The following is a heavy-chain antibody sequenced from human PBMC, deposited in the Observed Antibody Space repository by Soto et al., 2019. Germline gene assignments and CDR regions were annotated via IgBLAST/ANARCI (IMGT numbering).Heavy chain of an antibody. Sequence: EVQLVESGGGLVQPGGSLRLSCAASGFTFSSYSMNWVRQAPGKGLEWVSYISSSSSSIYYADYVKGRFTISRDNAKNSLYLQMNSLRAEHTALYYCAVTVTGAFDIWGQGTMVTVSS. V-gene: IGHV3-48*01. CDR2: ISSSSSSI. CDR1: GFTFSSYS. CDR3: AVTVTGAFDI. J-gene: IGHJ3*02. D-gene: IGHD4-17*01.